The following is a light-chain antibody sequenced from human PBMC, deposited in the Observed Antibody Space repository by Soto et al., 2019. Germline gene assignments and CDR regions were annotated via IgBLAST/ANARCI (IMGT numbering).Light chain of an antibody. CDR3: QQYYLGIT. CDR2: WAS. J-gene: IGKJ5*01. CDR1: QSVLYSSNNKNY. V-gene: IGKV4-1*01. Sequence: DIVMTQSPDSLAVSLGERATINCKSSQSVLYSSNNKNYLAWYQQKPGQPPKLLIYWASTRESGVPDRFSGSGSGTDFTLTISSLQAEDVAVYYCQQYYLGITFGQGTRLEIK.